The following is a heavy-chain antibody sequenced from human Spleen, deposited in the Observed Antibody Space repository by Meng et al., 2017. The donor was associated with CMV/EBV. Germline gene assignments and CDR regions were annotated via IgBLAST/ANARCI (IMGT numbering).Heavy chain of an antibody. Sequence: SETLSLTCTVSGGSISSSSYYWGWIRQPPGKGLEWIGSIYYSGSTYYNPSLKSRVTISVDTSKNQFSLNLSSMTAADTAVYYCARDQGRVTIFGVVTPLNMDVWGQGTTVTVSS. CDR3: ARDQGRVTIFGVVTPLNMDV. D-gene: IGHD3-3*01. V-gene: IGHV4-39*07. J-gene: IGHJ6*02. CDR2: IYYSGST. CDR1: GGSISSSSYY.